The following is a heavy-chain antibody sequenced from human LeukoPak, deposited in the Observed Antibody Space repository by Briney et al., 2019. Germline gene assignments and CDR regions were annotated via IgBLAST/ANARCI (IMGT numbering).Heavy chain of an antibody. D-gene: IGHD6-19*01. V-gene: IGHV3-23*01. J-gene: IGHJ4*02. CDR1: GFTFRTHA. Sequence: PGGSLRLSCAASGFTFRTHAMSWVRQAPGKGLEWVSAISGSGGSTYYADSVKGRFTISRDNSKNTLYLQMNSLRAEDTAVYYCAKASSGWYLRYWGQGTLVTVSS. CDR2: ISGSGGST. CDR3: AKASSGWYLRY.